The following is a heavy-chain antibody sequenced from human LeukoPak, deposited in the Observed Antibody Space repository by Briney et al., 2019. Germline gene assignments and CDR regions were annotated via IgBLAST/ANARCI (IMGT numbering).Heavy chain of an antibody. CDR3: ARVNDGDRYYYYYYMDV. CDR1: GGSFSGYY. V-gene: IGHV4-34*01. Sequence: SETLSLTCAVYGGSFSGYYWSWIRQPPGKGLEWIGEINHSGSTNYNPSLKSRVTISVDTSKNQFSLKLSSVTAADTAVYYCARVNDGDRYYYYYYMDVWGKGTTVTVS. CDR2: INHSGST. D-gene: IGHD4-17*01. J-gene: IGHJ6*03.